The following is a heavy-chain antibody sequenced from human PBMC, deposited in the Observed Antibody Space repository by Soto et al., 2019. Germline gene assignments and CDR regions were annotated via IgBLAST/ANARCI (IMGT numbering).Heavy chain of an antibody. CDR2: INYSGGFT. V-gene: IGHV3-23*01. Sequence: PGGSLRLACVASGFTFSIYAMSWVRQAPGKGLEWVSSINYSGGFTKYADSVTGRFTISRDNSKNTLFLQMNSLRVEDTAVYYCASGYYGNNDYYYGMDVWGQGTTVTVSS. CDR3: ASGYYGNNDYYYGMDV. D-gene: IGHD3-3*01. CDR1: GFTFSIYA. J-gene: IGHJ6*02.